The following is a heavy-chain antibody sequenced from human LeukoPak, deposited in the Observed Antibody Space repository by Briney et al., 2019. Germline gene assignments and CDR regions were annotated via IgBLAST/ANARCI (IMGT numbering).Heavy chain of an antibody. D-gene: IGHD6-19*01. CDR3: ARDNGYRSGWYYFDY. CDR2: ISDSGSSI. V-gene: IGHV3-48*03. CDR1: GFTFSSYE. Sequence: PGGSLRLSCAASGFTFSSYEMNWVRQAPGKGLEWVSYISDSGSSIYYADSVKGRFIISRDNAKNSLYLQMNSLRAEDTAVYYCARDNGYRSGWYYFDYWGHGTLVTVSS. J-gene: IGHJ4*01.